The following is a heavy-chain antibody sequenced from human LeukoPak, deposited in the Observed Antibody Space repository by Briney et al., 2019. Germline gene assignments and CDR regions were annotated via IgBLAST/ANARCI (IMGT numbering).Heavy chain of an antibody. D-gene: IGHD2-15*01. CDR1: GYTFTDYN. CDR2: IIPSSGYT. J-gene: IGHJ4*02. CDR3: ARDCAGGSWHCY. V-gene: IGHV1-2*02. Sequence: ASVKVSCKASGYTFTDYNMHWVRQAPGQGLEWMGWIIPSSGYTDYAQKFQGKVTMTWDTSISTAYMELSRLRSDDTAVYYCARDCAGGSWHCYWGQGTLVTVSS.